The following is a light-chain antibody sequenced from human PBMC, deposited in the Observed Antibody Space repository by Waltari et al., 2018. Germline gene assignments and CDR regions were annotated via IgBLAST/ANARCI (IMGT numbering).Light chain of an antibody. V-gene: IGKV3-20*01. CDR3: QQYGSSPWT. CDR1: QSVSSSY. Sequence: EIVLTQSPGTLSLSPGDSATLSCRASQSVSSSYLAWYQQKPGQAPRVLIHGASNRATGIPDRFSGSGSGTDFTLTISRLEPEDFAVYYCQQYGSSPWTFGQGTKVEIK. J-gene: IGKJ1*01. CDR2: GAS.